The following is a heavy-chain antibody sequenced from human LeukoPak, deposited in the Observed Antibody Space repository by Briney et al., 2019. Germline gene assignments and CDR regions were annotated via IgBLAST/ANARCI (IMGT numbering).Heavy chain of an antibody. V-gene: IGHV1-46*01. CDR3: ARDGSLAAAGHYFDY. CDR1: GYTFTSYY. J-gene: IGHJ4*02. CDR2: INPSGGST. D-gene: IGHD6-13*01. Sequence: ASVKVSCKASGYTFTSYYMHWVRQPPGQGLEWMGIINPSGGSTSYAQKSRGRVTMTRDTSTSTVYMELSSLRSEDTAVYYCARDGSLAAAGHYFDYWGQGTLVTVSS.